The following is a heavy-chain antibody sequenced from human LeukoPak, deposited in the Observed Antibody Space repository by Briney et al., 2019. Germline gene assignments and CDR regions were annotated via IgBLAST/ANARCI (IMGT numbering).Heavy chain of an antibody. CDR2: ISANNLYI. CDR1: GFTFSSYS. V-gene: IGHV3-21*01. Sequence: GGSLRLSCAASGFTFSSYSINWVRQAPGQGLEWVSSISANNLYIYYAASLKGRFTISRDNSKNTLYLQMNSLRGEDTAVYYCAKDKSYNYIYMDVWGKGTTVTVSS. D-gene: IGHD2-15*01. J-gene: IGHJ6*03. CDR3: AKDKSYNYIYMDV.